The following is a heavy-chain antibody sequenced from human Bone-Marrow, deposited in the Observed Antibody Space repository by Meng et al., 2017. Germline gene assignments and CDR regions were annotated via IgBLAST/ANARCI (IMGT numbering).Heavy chain of an antibody. D-gene: IGHD6-13*01. J-gene: IGHJ4*02. CDR2: INPNNDHT. CDR1: GYTFTGYY. V-gene: IGHV1-2*06. CDR3: ARDEDISAAGKLFGDY. Sequence: QVQLVQSGAEVKKPWASVKVSCKASGYTFTGYYMHWVRQAPGQGLEWMGRINPNNDHTQYAQNFQGRVTMTSDTSISTVYMELNGLRSDDTAVYYCARDEDISAAGKLFGDYWGQGTLVTVSS.